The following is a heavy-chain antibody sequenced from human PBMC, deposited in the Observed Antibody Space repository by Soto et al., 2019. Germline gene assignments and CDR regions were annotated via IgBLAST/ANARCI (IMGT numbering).Heavy chain of an antibody. V-gene: IGHV3-33*01. CDR1: GFTLSGYG. CDR3: ARHFCSSTSCPKGGHDF. J-gene: IGHJ4*02. CDR2: IWNDGSKI. Sequence: QEQLVESGGGVVQLGRSLRLSCAASGFTLSGYGMHWVRQAPGKGLEWIALIWNDGSKIYYADSVKGRFTVSRDNSKNTLYLQINTLRAEDTAVYHCARHFCSSTSCPKGGHDFWGQGTLVTVSS. D-gene: IGHD2-2*01.